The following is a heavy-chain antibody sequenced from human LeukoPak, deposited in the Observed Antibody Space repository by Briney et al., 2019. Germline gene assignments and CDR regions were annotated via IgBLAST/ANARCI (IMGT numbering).Heavy chain of an antibody. CDR1: VITISGYY. J-gene: IGHJ4*02. D-gene: IGHD4-17*01. V-gene: IGHV4-59*01. CDR3: ARGSFMDDYGDYGPDY. CDR2: IYYNGST. Sequence: PSETLSLTCTVSVITISGYYWSGIRQPPGKGLEGIGYIYYNGSTNYNPSLKSRVTISVDTYKNQFSLKLSSVTAADTAVYYCARGSFMDDYGDYGPDYWGQGTLVTVSS.